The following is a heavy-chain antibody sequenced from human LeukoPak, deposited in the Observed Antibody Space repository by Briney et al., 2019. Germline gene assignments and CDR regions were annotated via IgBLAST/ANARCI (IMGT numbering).Heavy chain of an antibody. D-gene: IGHD3-9*01. J-gene: IGHJ4*02. V-gene: IGHV3-7*01. CDR1: GFSFSSYW. Sequence: GGSLRLFCAASGFSFSSYWMSWVRQAPGKGLEWVANIKQDGREKYYVDSVKGRFTISRDNAKNSLYLQMNSLRAEDTAVYYCARVEDYDILTGFDYWGQGTLVTVSS. CDR2: IKQDGREK. CDR3: ARVEDYDILTGFDY.